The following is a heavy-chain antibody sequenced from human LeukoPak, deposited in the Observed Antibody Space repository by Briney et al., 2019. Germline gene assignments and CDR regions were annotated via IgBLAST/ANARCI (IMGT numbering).Heavy chain of an antibody. Sequence: SETLSLTCTVSGGSISSYYWSWIRQPPGKGLEWIGYIYYSGSTNYNPSLKSRVTISGDTSKNQFSLTLNSVTAADTAVYYCAREKGDYNTLTGYYKRYYHYYYMDVWGKGTTVTISS. CDR2: IYYSGST. CDR3: AREKGDYNTLTGYYKRYYHYYYMDV. V-gene: IGHV4-59*08. J-gene: IGHJ6*03. D-gene: IGHD3-9*01. CDR1: GGSISSYY.